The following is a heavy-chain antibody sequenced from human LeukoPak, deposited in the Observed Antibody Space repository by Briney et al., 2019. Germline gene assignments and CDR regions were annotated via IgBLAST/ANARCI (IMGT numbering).Heavy chain of an antibody. Sequence: SVKVSCKASGITFNYCTISWVRQTPGQGLEWMGRIIPIFGTADYAQKFQGRVTMTTDESTNAAYMELSSLRSEDTAVYYCAREPVPRSSGLQYWGQGTLVTVSS. J-gene: IGHJ4*02. V-gene: IGHV1-69*05. CDR2: IIPIFGTA. D-gene: IGHD3-22*01. CDR3: AREPVPRSSGLQY. CDR1: GITFNYCT.